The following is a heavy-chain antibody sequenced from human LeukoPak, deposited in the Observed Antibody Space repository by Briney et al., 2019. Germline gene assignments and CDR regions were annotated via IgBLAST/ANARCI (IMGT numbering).Heavy chain of an antibody. CDR2: ISHRGNT. J-gene: IGHJ3*02. Sequence: SETLSLTCVLYGGSFSDYYWSWMRQSPGKGLEWIGEISHRGNTNYNPSLKSRGTISLDTSKNQFSLKLSSVIAADTAVYYCAREYSTSSTAFDIWGQGTMVTVSS. V-gene: IGHV4-34*01. D-gene: IGHD6-6*01. CDR3: AREYSTSSTAFDI. CDR1: GGSFSDYY.